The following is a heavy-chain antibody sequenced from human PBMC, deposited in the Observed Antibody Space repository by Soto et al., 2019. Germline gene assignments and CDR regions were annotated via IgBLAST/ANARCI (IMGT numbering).Heavy chain of an antibody. Sequence: QVQVVQSGAEVKKPGASVKVSCNSSGYTFTSYDINWVRQATGQGLEWMGWMNPNSGNTGYAQKFQGRVTMTRDTSISTAYMELSSLRDEDTAVYYCAGPWNKQWGQGTPVTVSS. CDR3: AGPWNKQ. CDR2: MNPNSGNT. CDR1: GYTFTSYD. D-gene: IGHD1-1*01. V-gene: IGHV1-8*01. J-gene: IGHJ4*02.